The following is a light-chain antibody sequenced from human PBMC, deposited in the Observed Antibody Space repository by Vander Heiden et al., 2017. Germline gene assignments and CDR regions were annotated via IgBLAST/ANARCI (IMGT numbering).Light chain of an antibody. CDR1: QDISNY. CDR3: QQLNTYQT. Sequence: IQLTQSPSSLSASVGDRVTITCRASQDISNYLAWYQQKPGKAPKLLIYAASTLEGGVPSRFSGGGSGTDFTLTISSLQPADFATYYCQQLNTYQTFGQGTKLEIK. V-gene: IGKV1-9*01. CDR2: AAS. J-gene: IGKJ2*01.